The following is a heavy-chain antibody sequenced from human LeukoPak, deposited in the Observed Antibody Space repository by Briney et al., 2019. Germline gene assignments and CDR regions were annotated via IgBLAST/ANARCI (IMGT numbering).Heavy chain of an antibody. CDR2: INQAGSDK. V-gene: IGHV3-7*01. D-gene: IGHD2-15*01. CDR1: GFTVSGSW. CDR3: VSWSGYGAY. Sequence: PGVSLRLSCAASGFTVSGSWMSRIRQAPGKGLEWVAHINQAGSDKYYVDSVKGRLTISRDNAENSLFLQMNSLRAEDTAVYYCVSWSGYGAYWGQGTLVTVSS. J-gene: IGHJ4*02.